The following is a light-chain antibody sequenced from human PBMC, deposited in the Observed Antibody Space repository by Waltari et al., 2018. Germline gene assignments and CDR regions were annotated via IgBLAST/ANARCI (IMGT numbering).Light chain of an antibody. J-gene: IGKJ1*01. CDR1: QTVNIF. Sequence: TCRAKQTVNIFLNWYQQTPGNAPKLLIYSASSLQSGAPSRFSGSGFGTNFTLTISSLQPEDFTTYYCQQSYSSPLTFGQGTKVEIK. CDR2: SAS. V-gene: IGKV1-39*01. CDR3: QQSYSSPLT.